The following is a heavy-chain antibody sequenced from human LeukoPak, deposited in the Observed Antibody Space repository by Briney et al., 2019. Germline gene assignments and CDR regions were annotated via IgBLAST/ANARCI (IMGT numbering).Heavy chain of an antibody. CDR2: IWYDGSNK. CDR3: AKDIVGATTISYYFDY. D-gene: IGHD1-26*01. V-gene: IGHV3-33*06. J-gene: IGHJ4*02. Sequence: PGRSLRLSCAASGFTFSNYGMHWVRQAPGKGLEWVAVIWYDGSNKYYADSVKGRFTISRDNSKNTLYLQMNSLRAEDTAVYYCAKDIVGATTISYYFDYWGQGTLVTVSS. CDR1: GFTFSNYG.